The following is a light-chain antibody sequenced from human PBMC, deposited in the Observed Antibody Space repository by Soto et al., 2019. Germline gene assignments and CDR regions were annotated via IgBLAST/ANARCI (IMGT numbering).Light chain of an antibody. CDR3: SSYTSSSTLV. CDR2: EVS. Sequence: QSVLTQPASVSGSPGQSITISCTGTSSDIGVYNYVSWYQQHPGKAPKLMIYEVSHRTSGVSDRFSGSKSGNTASLTISGLQAEDEADYYCSSYTSSSTLVFGTGTKVTVL. J-gene: IGLJ1*01. CDR1: SSDIGVYNY. V-gene: IGLV2-14*01.